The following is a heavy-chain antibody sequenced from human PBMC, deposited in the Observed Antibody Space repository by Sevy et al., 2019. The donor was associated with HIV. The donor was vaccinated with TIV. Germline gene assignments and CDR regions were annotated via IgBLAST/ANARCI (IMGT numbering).Heavy chain of an antibody. CDR3: TTDGGGYNYGYSFDY. J-gene: IGHJ4*02. CDR2: IKSKTDGGAT. CDR1: GFTFSNAW. D-gene: IGHD5-18*01. Sequence: GGSLRLSCAASGFTFSNAWMNWVRQAPGKGLEWVGRIKSKTDGGATDYAAPVKGRLTISRDDSKNTRYLQMNSLKTEDTAGSYCTTDGGGYNYGYSFDYWGQGTLVTVSS. V-gene: IGHV3-15*07.